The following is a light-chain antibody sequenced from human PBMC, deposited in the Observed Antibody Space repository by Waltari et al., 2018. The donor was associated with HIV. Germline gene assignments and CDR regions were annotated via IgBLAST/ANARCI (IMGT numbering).Light chain of an antibody. CDR2: SNN. Sequence: QSVLTQPPSASGTPGQRVAISCSGSSSNIGSNTVNWYQQLPGTAPKLLIYSNNPRPSGVPDRFAGSKSGTSASLAISGLQSEDEADYYCAAWDDSLNGYLFGTGTKVTVL. J-gene: IGLJ1*01. CDR3: AAWDDSLNGYL. CDR1: SSNIGSNT. V-gene: IGLV1-44*01.